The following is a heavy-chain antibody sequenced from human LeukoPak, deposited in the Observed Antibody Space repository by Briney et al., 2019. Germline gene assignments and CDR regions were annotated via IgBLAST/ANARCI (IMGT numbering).Heavy chain of an antibody. CDR2: IYHSGST. J-gene: IGHJ3*02. Sequence: SETLSLTCTVSGGSIRSSYWTWIRQPPGKRLDWIGYIYHSGSTNYNPSLKSRVTISVDTSKNQFSLKLSSVTAADTAVYYCARYDSTIHDAFDIWGQGTMVTVSS. CDR3: ARYDSTIHDAFDI. CDR1: GGSIRSSY. V-gene: IGHV4-59*01. D-gene: IGHD3-22*01.